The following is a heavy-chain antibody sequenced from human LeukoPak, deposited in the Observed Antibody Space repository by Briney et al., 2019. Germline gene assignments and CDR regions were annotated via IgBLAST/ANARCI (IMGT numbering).Heavy chain of an antibody. CDR3: ARGSSGPDF. V-gene: IGHV3-74*01. J-gene: IGHJ4*02. CDR2: INNDGSDT. CDR1: GFTFSGHW. Sequence: GGSLRLSCAASGFTFSGHWMHGVRQAPGKGLVWVSRINNDGSDTVYADSVKGRFTISRDNAKNTLYLQMNSLRAEDTAVYYCARGSSGPDFWGQGPLVPVSS.